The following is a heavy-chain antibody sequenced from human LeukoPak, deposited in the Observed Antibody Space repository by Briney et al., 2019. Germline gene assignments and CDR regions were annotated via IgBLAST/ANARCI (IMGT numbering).Heavy chain of an antibody. Sequence: GGSLRLSCAVSGFTFSSFWMHWVRQAPGKGLVWVSRINHDGSRTIYVDSVTGRFTISRDNAKSTLYLQMISLRAEDTAVYYCARDSDAGAFVIWGQGTMVTVS. CDR1: GFTFSSFW. CDR2: INHDGSRT. D-gene: IGHD3-10*01. J-gene: IGHJ3*02. V-gene: IGHV3-74*01. CDR3: ARDSDAGAFVI.